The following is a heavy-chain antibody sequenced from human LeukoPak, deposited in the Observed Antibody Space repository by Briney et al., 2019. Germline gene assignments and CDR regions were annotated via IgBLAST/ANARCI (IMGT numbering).Heavy chain of an antibody. CDR3: ARELGYDDDY. V-gene: IGHV4-61*01. D-gene: IGHD3-3*01. Sequence: SETLSLTCTVSGYSINSGYYWGWIRQPPGKGLEWIGYIYYSGSTDYNPSLKSRVTISVDTSKNQFSLKLSSVTAADTAVYYCARELGYDDDYWGQGTLVTVSS. CDR2: IYYSGST. J-gene: IGHJ4*02. CDR1: GYSINSGYY.